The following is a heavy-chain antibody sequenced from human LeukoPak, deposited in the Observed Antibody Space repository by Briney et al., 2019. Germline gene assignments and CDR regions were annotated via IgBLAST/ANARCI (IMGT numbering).Heavy chain of an antibody. CDR3: ASGGLHGAFDI. Sequence: PGGSLRLSCAASGFTFSSYDMHLVRQATGKGLEWVSAIGTAGDTYYPGSVKGRFTISRENAKNSLYLQMNSLRAGDTAVYYCASGGLHGAFDIWGQGTMVTVSS. V-gene: IGHV3-13*01. CDR2: IGTAGDT. D-gene: IGHD2-21*02. CDR1: GFTFSSYD. J-gene: IGHJ3*02.